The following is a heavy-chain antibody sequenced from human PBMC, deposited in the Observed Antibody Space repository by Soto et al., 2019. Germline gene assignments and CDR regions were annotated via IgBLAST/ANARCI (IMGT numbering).Heavy chain of an antibody. J-gene: IGHJ4*02. CDR3: ARSRPFDY. Sequence: PGGSLRLSCAASGFTFSNYWMNWVRQAPGKGLEWVANIKRDGSENYYVDSVKGRFTISRDNAKKSLYLQMSSLRADDTAVYYCARSRPFDYWGQGTLVTVS. CDR1: GFTFSNYW. CDR2: IKRDGSEN. V-gene: IGHV3-7*03.